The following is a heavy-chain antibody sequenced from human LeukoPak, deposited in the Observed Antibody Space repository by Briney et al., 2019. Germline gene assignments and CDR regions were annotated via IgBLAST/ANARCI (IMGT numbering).Heavy chain of an antibody. D-gene: IGHD3-10*01. Sequence: SETLSLTCTVSGGSISSYYWSWIRQPPGKGLEWIGYIYYSGSTNYNPSLKSRVTISVDTSKNQFSLKLSSVTAADTAVYYCARSTTGTGFDYWGQGTLVTVSS. V-gene: IGHV4-59*01. CDR3: ARSTTGTGFDY. CDR2: IYYSGST. J-gene: IGHJ4*02. CDR1: GGSISSYY.